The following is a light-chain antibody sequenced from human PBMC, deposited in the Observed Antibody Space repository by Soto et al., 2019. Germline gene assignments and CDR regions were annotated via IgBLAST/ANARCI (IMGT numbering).Light chain of an antibody. CDR3: QQYNSYPWT. J-gene: IGKJ1*01. CDR1: KGINNY. Sequence: IQMTQSPSSVSASVGDTVTITCRASKGINNYLAWFQQQPGTAPKPLIYATSTLHSGVPSRFTGSGSGTEFTLTITSLQPEDFVTYYCQQYNSYPWTFGQGTKVDIK. CDR2: ATS. V-gene: IGKV1-16*01.